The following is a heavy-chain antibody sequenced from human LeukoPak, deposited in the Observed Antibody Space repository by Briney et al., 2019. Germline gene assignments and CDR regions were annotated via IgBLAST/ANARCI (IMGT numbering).Heavy chain of an antibody. CDR2: IYSGGST. Sequence: GGSLRLSCAASGFTVSSNYMSWVRQAPGKGLEWVSVIYSGGSTYYADSVKGRFTISRDNSKNTLYLQMSSLRAEDTAVYYCARENSLDYGDYYAFDIWGQGTMVTVSS. J-gene: IGHJ3*02. CDR3: ARENSLDYGDYYAFDI. CDR1: GFTVSSNY. D-gene: IGHD4-17*01. V-gene: IGHV3-53*01.